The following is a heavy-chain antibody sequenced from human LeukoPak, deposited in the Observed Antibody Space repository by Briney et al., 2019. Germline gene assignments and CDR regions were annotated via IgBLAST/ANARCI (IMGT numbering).Heavy chain of an antibody. Sequence: SGTLSLTCTVSGGSVSSGSYYWSWIRQPPGKGLEWIGYIYYSGSTNYNPSLKSRVTISVDTSKNQFSLKLSSVTAADTAVYYCARDRLGVVVVAATRYYYYYMDVWGKGTTVTVSS. CDR2: IYYSGST. CDR1: GGSVSSGSYY. J-gene: IGHJ6*03. CDR3: ARDRLGVVVVAATRYYYYYMDV. D-gene: IGHD2-15*01. V-gene: IGHV4-61*01.